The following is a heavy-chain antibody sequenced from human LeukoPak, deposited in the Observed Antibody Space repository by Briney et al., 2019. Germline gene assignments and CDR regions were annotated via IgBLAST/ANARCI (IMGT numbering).Heavy chain of an antibody. CDR1: GGSINSYY. Sequence: SETLSLTCTVSGGSINSYYWTWIRQPPGKGLEWIGYIYYSGSTHYDPSLNSRVTISMDASKNHFSLKLSSVTAADTAIYYCARTSRHFYGSGSNLTPWPADMDVWGQGAKVTVSS. V-gene: IGHV4-59*01. CDR2: IYYSGST. CDR3: ARTSRHFYGSGSNLTPWPADMDV. J-gene: IGHJ6*02. D-gene: IGHD3-10*01.